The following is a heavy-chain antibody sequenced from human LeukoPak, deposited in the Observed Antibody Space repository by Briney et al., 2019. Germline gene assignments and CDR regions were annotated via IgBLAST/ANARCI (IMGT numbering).Heavy chain of an antibody. D-gene: IGHD3-22*01. CDR2: IVVGSGNK. J-gene: IGHJ5*02. V-gene: IGHV1-58*02. Sequence: SVKVSCKASGFTFTSSAMQWVRQARGQRLEWIGWIVVGSGNKNYAQKFQERVTITRDMSTSTAYMELSSLRSEDTAVYYCAAVFRDYYDSSGYYYLSWFDPWGQGTLVTVSS. CDR1: GFTFTSSA. CDR3: AAVFRDYYDSSGYYYLSWFDP.